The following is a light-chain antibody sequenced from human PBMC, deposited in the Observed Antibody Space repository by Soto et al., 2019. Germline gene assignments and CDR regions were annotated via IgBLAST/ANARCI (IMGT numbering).Light chain of an antibody. J-gene: IGLJ2*01. V-gene: IGLV2-23*01. CDR1: SPFVGSYNL. CDR2: EAT. CDR3: QSFDKYLSAVV. Sequence: QSALTQPASVSGSPGQSITISCTGTSPFVGSYNLVSWYQHHPGKAPQLILYEATKRPSGISDRFSGSKSGNTATLTISGLRAEDEADYYCQSFDKYLSAVVFGGGTKLTVL.